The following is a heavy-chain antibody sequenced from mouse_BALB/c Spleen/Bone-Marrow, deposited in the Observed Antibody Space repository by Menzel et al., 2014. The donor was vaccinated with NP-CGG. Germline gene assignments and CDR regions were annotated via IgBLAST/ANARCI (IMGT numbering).Heavy chain of an antibody. Sequence: AQLQQSGTVLARPGAAVKMSCKASGYTFSNYWMHWVKQRPGQGLEWIGTIYPGNSDTTYNQKFKGKAKLTAVTSTSTAYMELSSLTNEDSAVYYCTTLARNNFDYWGQGTTLTVSS. V-gene: IGHV1-5*01. CDR2: IYPGNSDT. CDR1: GYTFSNYW. CDR3: TTLARNNFDY. J-gene: IGHJ2*01.